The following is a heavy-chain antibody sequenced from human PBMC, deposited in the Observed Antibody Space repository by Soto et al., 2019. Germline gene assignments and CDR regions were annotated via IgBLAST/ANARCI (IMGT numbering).Heavy chain of an antibody. D-gene: IGHD3-22*01. CDR1: GFTVSSSY. CDR3: ARAPGSSGYSDYFDY. V-gene: IGHV3-53*01. CDR2: IYSGGST. J-gene: IGHJ4*02. Sequence: EVQLVESGGSLIQPGGSLRLSCAASGFTVSSSYMSWVRQAPGQGLEWVLVIYSGGSTCYADSVKGRFTISRDNSKNTLYLQMNSLRAEDTAVYYCARAPGSSGYSDYFDYWGQGTLVTVSS.